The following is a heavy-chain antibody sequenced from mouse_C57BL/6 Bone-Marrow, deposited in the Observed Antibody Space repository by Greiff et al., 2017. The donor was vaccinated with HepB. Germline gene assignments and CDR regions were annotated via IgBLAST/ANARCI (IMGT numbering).Heavy chain of an antibody. D-gene: IGHD2-3*01. CDR1: GYTFTSYW. J-gene: IGHJ4*01. CDR3: ARDDGYYGGAMDY. Sequence: QVQLKESGAELAKPGASVKLSCKASGYTFTSYWMHWVNQRPGQGLEWIGYINPSSGYTKYNQKFKDKATLTADKASSTAYMQLSSLTSEDSAVYYCARDDGYYGGAMDYWGQGTSVTVSS. CDR2: INPSSGYT. V-gene: IGHV1-7*01.